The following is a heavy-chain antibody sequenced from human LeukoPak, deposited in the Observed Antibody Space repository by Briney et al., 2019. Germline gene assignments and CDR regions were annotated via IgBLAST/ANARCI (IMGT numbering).Heavy chain of an antibody. D-gene: IGHD3-10*01. CDR2: IYLSGST. V-gene: IGHV4-4*02. J-gene: IGHJ4*02. CDR1: AGSLTTNNW. Sequence: PSRTLSLTCAVSAGSLTTNNWWSWVPQPPGKGLEWIGEIYLSGSTNYNPSLKSRVTISVDKPKNQFSLKLSSVTAADTAVYYCERGGGLLWFGELSPFDYWVQGTLVTVPS. CDR3: ERGGGLLWFGELSPFDY.